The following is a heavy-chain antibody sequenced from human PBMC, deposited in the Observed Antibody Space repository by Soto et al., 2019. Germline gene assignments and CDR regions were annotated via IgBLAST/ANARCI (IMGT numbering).Heavy chain of an antibody. CDR2: IYYSGST. CDR3: ARDLYGDYDY. D-gene: IGHD4-17*01. CDR1: GGSVSSGSYY. J-gene: IGHJ4*02. V-gene: IGHV4-61*01. Sequence: SEALSLTCTVSGGSVSSGSYYWSWIRQPPGKGLEWIGYIYYSGSTNYNPSLKSRVTISVDTSKNQFSLKLSSVTAADTAVYYCARDLYGDYDYWGQGTLVTVSS.